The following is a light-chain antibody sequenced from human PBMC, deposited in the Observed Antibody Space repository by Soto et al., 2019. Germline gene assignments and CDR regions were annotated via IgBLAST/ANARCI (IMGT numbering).Light chain of an antibody. J-gene: IGKJ1*01. CDR3: QQSYSTPPT. V-gene: IGKV1-39*01. Sequence: DIQMTQSPSSLSASVGDRVTITCRASQSISSYLNWYQQKPGKAPKLLIYAASNMQSGVPSRFGGSGFGTDFTLTISSLQPEDFATYYCQQSYSTPPTFGQGTKVDIK. CDR2: AAS. CDR1: QSISSY.